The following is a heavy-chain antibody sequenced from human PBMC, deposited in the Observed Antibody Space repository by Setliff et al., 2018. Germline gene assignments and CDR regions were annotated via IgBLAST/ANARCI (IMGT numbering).Heavy chain of an antibody. V-gene: IGHV4-59*12. CDR1: GGSISSYY. D-gene: IGHD2-21*02. J-gene: IGHJ6*02. CDR2: IYYSGST. CDR3: ARNWVTAQHYYYGMDV. Sequence: TSETLSLTCTVSGGSISSYYWSWIRQPPGKGLEWIGYIYYSGSTNYNPSLKSRFTISRDNSKNTLYLQMDSLRAEDTAVYYCARNWVTAQHYYYGMDVWGQGTTVTVSS.